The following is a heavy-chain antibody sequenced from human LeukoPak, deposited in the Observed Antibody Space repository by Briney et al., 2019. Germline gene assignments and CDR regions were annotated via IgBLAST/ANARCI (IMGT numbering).Heavy chain of an antibody. CDR2: IIPIFGTA. CDR3: ARHTDYDSSAVFDY. CDR1: GGTFSSYA. D-gene: IGHD3-22*01. J-gene: IGHJ4*02. Sequence: SVKVSCKASGGTFSSYAISWVRQAPGQGLEWMGGIIPIFGTANYAQKFQGRVTITADESTSTAYMVLSSLRSEDTAVYYCARHTDYDSSAVFDYWGQGTLVTVSS. V-gene: IGHV1-69*13.